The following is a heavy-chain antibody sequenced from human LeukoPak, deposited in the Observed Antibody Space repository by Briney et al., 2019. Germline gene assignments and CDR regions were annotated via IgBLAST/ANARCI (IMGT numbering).Heavy chain of an antibody. D-gene: IGHD2-2*01. CDR2: ISASGGTT. CDR3: AKEPREYCSSTSCPNWFDS. J-gene: IGHJ5*01. V-gene: IGHV3-23*01. CDR1: GFTFNNYA. Sequence: GRSLRLSCAASGFTFNNYAMSWVRQAPGKGLEWVSAISASGGTTYYADSVKGRFTISRDNSENTLFLQMNSLRAEDTAVYYCAKEPREYCSSTSCPNWFDSWGQGTLVTVSS.